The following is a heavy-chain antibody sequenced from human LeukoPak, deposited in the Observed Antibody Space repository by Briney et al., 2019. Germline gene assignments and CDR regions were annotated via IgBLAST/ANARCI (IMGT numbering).Heavy chain of an antibody. D-gene: IGHD2-2*01. Sequence: SDTLSLTCTVYGGSISSGGYYGNCMRQPAGKGLEWIGRIQTSGSTNYNPSLNSRVTIPVDTSENQFSLELRSVTAADAAVYYCARTYCDSTTCYRFNYWGQGTLVTVSS. J-gene: IGHJ4*02. CDR3: ARTYCDSTTCYRFNY. CDR2: IQTSGST. CDR1: GGSISSGGYY. V-gene: IGHV4-61*02.